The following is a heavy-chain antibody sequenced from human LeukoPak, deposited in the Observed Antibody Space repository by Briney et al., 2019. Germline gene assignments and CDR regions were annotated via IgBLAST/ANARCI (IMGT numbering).Heavy chain of an antibody. J-gene: IGHJ5*02. Sequence: PGRSLRLSCAASGFTFSSYGMHWVRQAPGKGLEWVAVISYDGSNKYYADSVKGRFTISRDNSKNTLYLQMNSLRAEDTAVYYCARVIAAAWGQGTLVTVSS. D-gene: IGHD6-13*01. CDR3: ARVIAAA. V-gene: IGHV3-30*03. CDR2: ISYDGSNK. CDR1: GFTFSSYG.